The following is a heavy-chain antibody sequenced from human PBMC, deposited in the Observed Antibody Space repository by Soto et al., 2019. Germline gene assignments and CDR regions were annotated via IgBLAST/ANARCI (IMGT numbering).Heavy chain of an antibody. V-gene: IGHV3-23*01. CDR3: AKEDVYYYDSSGYYGFDY. J-gene: IGHJ4*02. D-gene: IGHD3-22*01. CDR2: ISGSGGST. Sequence: GGSLRLSCAASGFTFSSYAMSWVRQAPGKGLEWVSAISGSGGSTYYADSVKGRFTISRDNSKNTLYLQMNSLRAEDTAVYYCAKEDVYYYDSSGYYGFDYWGQGTLVTVSS. CDR1: GFTFSSYA.